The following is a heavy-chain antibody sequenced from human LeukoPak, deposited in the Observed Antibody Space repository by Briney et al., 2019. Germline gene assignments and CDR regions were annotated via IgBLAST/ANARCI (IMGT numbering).Heavy chain of an antibody. D-gene: IGHD3/OR15-3a*01. J-gene: IGHJ4*02. CDR1: GFTFRRYA. CDR2: ISHDGRNT. CDR3: TRDDDTSSHFGRLF. Sequence: PGGSLRLSCAASGFTFRRYAMHWVRQAPGKGLEWVAVISHDGRNTYYADSVKGRFTISRDTSKTTVYLQMSSLRDDDTAVYYCTRDDDTSSHFGRLFWGQGTLVTVSS. V-gene: IGHV3-30*04.